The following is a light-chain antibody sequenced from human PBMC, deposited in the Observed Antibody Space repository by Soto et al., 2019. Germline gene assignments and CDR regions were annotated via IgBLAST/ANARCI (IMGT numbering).Light chain of an antibody. CDR3: QQYGSSGT. Sequence: EIVLTQSPGTLSLSPGARAPLSCRASQSVSNNYLAWYQHNPGQAPRLLIYGASNRATGIPDRFSGSGSGTDSTLTISRLEPEDFAVYYCQQYGSSGTFGQGTKVDIK. CDR2: GAS. V-gene: IGKV3-20*01. CDR1: QSVSNNY. J-gene: IGKJ1*01.